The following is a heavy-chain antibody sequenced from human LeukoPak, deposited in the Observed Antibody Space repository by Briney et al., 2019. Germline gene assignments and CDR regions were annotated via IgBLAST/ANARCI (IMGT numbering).Heavy chain of an antibody. CDR2: IRNDGNKY. D-gene: IGHD5-18*01. Sequence: QTGGSLRLSCVACGFTFSSSGMHWVRQSPGKGLDWVAFIRNDGNKYNYAESVKGRFTISRDNSKNTLYLQMDSLSAEDTAVYYCVKVDTWGQGTLITVSS. CDR3: VKVDT. V-gene: IGHV3-30*02. CDR1: GFTFSSSG. J-gene: IGHJ4*02.